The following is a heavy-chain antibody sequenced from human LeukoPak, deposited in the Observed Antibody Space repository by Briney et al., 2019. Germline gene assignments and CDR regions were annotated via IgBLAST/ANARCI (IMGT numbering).Heavy chain of an antibody. Sequence: GGSLRLSCAASGFSFSSYEMNWVRQAPGKGLGWVSYISSGGTTIYYVDAVKGRFTVSRDNAKKSLFLQMNSLRAEDTAVYYCARYYYELYALDIWGRGTMVTVSS. V-gene: IGHV3-48*03. CDR3: ARYYYELYALDI. J-gene: IGHJ3*02. CDR2: ISSGGTTI. D-gene: IGHD3-22*01. CDR1: GFSFSSYE.